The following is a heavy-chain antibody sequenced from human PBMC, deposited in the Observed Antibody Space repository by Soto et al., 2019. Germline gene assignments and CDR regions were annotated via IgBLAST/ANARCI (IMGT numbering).Heavy chain of an antibody. J-gene: IGHJ4*02. CDR3: AHGDPLDFHY. V-gene: IGHV2-5*01. D-gene: IGHD3-10*01. CDR2: LYWNGIE. CDR1: GFSLSSSGES. Sequence: QITLKESGPTLVKPTQTLTLTCTFSGFSLSSSGESVGWIRQPPGKALEWLALLYWNGIERYGPSLKSRLTVFKDASKSQVVLTMTNMDPVDTATYFCAHGDPLDFHYWGQGTLVTVSP.